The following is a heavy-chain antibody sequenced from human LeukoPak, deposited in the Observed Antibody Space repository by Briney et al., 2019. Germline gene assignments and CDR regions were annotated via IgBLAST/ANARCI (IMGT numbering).Heavy chain of an antibody. J-gene: IGHJ6*02. CDR3: AKSSSDIVGATPYGMDV. CDR2: ISWNSGSI. CDR1: GFTFDDYA. D-gene: IGHD1-26*01. Sequence: GGSLRLSCAASGFTFDDYAMHWVRRAPGKGLEWVSGISWNSGSIGYADSVKGRFTISRDNAKNSLYLQMNSLRAEDTALYYCAKSSSDIVGATPYGMDVWGQGTTVTVSS. V-gene: IGHV3-9*01.